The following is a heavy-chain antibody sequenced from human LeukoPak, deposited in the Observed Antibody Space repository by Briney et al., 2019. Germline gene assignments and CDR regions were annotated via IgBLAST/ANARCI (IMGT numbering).Heavy chain of an antibody. CDR3: ASERGYHAN. V-gene: IGHV4-30-4*07. J-gene: IGHJ4*02. Sequence: SETLSLTCAVSGGSLRSGGFSWNWIRQPPGKGLEWIGYIFYSGDTFYNPSLKTRVIMSLDTSKNRFSLNVISMTAADTAMYYCASERGYHANWGQGTLVTVSS. CDR1: GGSLRSGGFS. CDR2: IFYSGDT. D-gene: IGHD5-12*01.